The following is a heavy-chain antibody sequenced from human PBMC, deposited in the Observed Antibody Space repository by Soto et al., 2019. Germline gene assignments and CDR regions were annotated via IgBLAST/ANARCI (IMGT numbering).Heavy chain of an antibody. D-gene: IGHD6-19*01. CDR1: GFTFSNYG. V-gene: IGHV3-33*01. Sequence: QVQLVESGGGVVQPGRSLRLSCAASGFTFSNYGMHWVRQAPGKGLEWVAVIWYDGSNKYYADSVKGRFTISRDNSKNTLYLKMNSLRAEDTAVYYCARDDIPGRAVAIYGMDVWGQGTTVTVSS. CDR2: IWYDGSNK. J-gene: IGHJ6*02. CDR3: ARDDIPGRAVAIYGMDV.